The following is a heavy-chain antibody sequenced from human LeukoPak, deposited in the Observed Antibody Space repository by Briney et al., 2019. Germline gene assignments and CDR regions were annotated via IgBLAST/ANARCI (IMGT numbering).Heavy chain of an antibody. CDR1: GFTVSSNY. Sequence: GGSLRLSCAASGFTVSSNYMTWVRQAPGKGLEWVANIKQDGSEKYYVDSVKGRFTISRDNAKNSLYLQMNSLRAEDTAVYYCARDTGGYSSSWSYYYYYMDVWGKGTTVTVSS. CDR3: ARDTGGYSSSWSYYYYYMDV. J-gene: IGHJ6*03. CDR2: IKQDGSEK. V-gene: IGHV3-7*01. D-gene: IGHD6-13*01.